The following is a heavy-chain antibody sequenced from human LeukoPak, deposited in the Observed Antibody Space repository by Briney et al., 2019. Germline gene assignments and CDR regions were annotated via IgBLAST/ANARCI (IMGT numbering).Heavy chain of an antibody. D-gene: IGHD5-12*01. CDR1: EFLFSSYS. CDR3: ARIYSEDGRYYFHYMDV. CDR2: ISSSSSAI. J-gene: IGHJ6*03. Sequence: GGSLRLSCAASEFLFSSYSMNWVRQAPGKGLEWVSYISSSSSAIYYAASVKGRFTISRDNAKNSLYLQMNSLRADDTAVYYCARIYSEDGRYYFHYMDVWGKGTTVTVSS. V-gene: IGHV3-48*04.